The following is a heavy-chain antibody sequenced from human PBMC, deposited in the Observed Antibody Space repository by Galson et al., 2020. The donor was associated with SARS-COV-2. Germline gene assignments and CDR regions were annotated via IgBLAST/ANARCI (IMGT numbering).Heavy chain of an antibody. D-gene: IGHD1-26*01. CDR3: ARGGEWELPYYFAY. Sequence: GGSLRLSCAASGFTFSNYVMHWVRQAPGKGPEWVAVISSDGSNSFYADSLKGRFTISRDNSKSTLYLQMNSLRAEDTAVYSCARGGEWELPYYFAYWGQGTLVTVSS. V-gene: IGHV3-30*04. CDR1: GFTFSNYV. J-gene: IGHJ4*02. CDR2: ISSDGSNS.